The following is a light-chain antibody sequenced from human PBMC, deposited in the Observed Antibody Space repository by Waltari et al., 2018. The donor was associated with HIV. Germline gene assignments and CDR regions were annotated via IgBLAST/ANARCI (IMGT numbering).Light chain of an antibody. CDR3: SSYTSSTTWV. V-gene: IGLV2-14*01. CDR1: SSDVGAYNY. J-gene: IGLJ3*02. CDR2: EVT. Sequence: QSALTQPASVSGSPGQSITISCTGTSSDVGAYNYVSWYQHHPGKAPKLMIYEVTNRPAGGSNRVSCSKSGNTASLTISGLQAEDEADYYCSSYTSSTTWVFGGGTKLTVL.